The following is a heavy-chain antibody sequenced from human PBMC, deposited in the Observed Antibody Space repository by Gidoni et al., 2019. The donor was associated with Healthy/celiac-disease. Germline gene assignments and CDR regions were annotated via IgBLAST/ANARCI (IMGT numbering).Heavy chain of an antibody. CDR2: INHSGST. CDR1: GGSFSGYY. J-gene: IGHJ4*02. D-gene: IGHD1-1*01. Sequence: QVQLQQWGAGLLKPSETLSLTCAVYGGSFSGYYWSWIRQPPGKGLEWIGEINHSGSTNYNPSLKSRVTISVDTSKNQFSLKLSSVTAADTAVYYCARAKRSGHGPFDYWGQGTLVTVSS. V-gene: IGHV4-34*01. CDR3: ARAKRSGHGPFDY.